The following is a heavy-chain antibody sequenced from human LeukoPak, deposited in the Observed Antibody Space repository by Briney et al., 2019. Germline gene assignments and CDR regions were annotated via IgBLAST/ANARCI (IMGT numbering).Heavy chain of an antibody. CDR1: GGSISSYY. D-gene: IGHD6-13*01. CDR3: ARSGYSSSPFDY. CDR2: IYYSGST. Sequence: SETQSLTCTVSGGSISSYYWSWIRQPPGKGLEWIGYIYYSGSTNYNPSLKSRVTISVDTSKNQFSLKLSSVTAADTAVYYCARSGYSSSPFDYWGQGTLVTVSS. V-gene: IGHV4-59*01. J-gene: IGHJ4*02.